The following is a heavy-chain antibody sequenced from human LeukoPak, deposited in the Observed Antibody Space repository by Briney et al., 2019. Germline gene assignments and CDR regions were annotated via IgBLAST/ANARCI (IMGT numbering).Heavy chain of an antibody. Sequence: SETLSLTCTVSGGSISSYYWSWIRQPPGKGLEWIGYIYYSGSTNYNPSLKSRVTASVDTSKNQFSLKLSSVTAADTAVYYCARGKDDYGDYGSFDYWGQGTLVTVSS. CDR2: IYYSGST. V-gene: IGHV4-59*01. CDR1: GGSISSYY. D-gene: IGHD4-17*01. J-gene: IGHJ4*02. CDR3: ARGKDDYGDYGSFDY.